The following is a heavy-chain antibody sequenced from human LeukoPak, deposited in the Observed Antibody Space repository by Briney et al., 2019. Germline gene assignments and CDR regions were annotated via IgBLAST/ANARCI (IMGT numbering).Heavy chain of an antibody. V-gene: IGHV1-8*01. CDR3: ARGRGYDSSGQYYFDY. J-gene: IGHJ4*02. CDR1: GYTFTSYD. CDR2: MNPNSGNT. Sequence: GASVKVSCKASGYTFTSYDINWVRQATGQGLEWMGWMNPNSGNTGYAQKFQGRVTMTRNTSISTAYMELSSLTSEDTAVYYCARGRGYDSSGQYYFDYWGQGTLVTVSS. D-gene: IGHD3-22*01.